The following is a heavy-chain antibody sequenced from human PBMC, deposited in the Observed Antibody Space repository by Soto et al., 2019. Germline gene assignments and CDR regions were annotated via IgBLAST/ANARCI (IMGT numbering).Heavy chain of an antibody. V-gene: IGHV4-59*01. CDR1: GGSISGNY. CDR2: IYYGST. J-gene: IGHJ5*02. Sequence: SETLSLTCTVSGGSISGNYWSWLRQPPEKGLEWIGYIYYGSTNYNPSLESRVTISVDTSKNQVVLTMTNMDPVDTATYYCAHRPPQQQLVRVWFDPWGQGTLVTVSS. CDR3: AHRPPQQQLVRVWFDP. D-gene: IGHD6-13*01.